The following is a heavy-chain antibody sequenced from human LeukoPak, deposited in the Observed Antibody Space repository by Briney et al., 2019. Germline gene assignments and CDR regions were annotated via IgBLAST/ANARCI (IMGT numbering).Heavy chain of an antibody. J-gene: IGHJ4*02. V-gene: IGHV3-48*03. Sequence: PGGSLRLSCAASGLTFSSYEMNWVRQAPGKGLEWVSYISGSGSTIYYTDSVKGRFTLSRDNARNSLYLQMNSLRAEDTAIYYCVRDPGITGTSYWGQGTLVTVSS. CDR3: VRDPGITGTSY. CDR1: GLTFSSYE. D-gene: IGHD1-20*01. CDR2: ISGSGSTI.